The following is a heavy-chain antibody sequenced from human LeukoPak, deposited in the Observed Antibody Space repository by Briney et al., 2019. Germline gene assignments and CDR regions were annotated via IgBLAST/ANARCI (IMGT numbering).Heavy chain of an antibody. D-gene: IGHD3-10*01. V-gene: IGHV4-34*01. CDR3: ARGRGRKDWNYYGSGSYYNSNWFDP. Sequence: PSETLSLTCAVYGGSFSGYYWSWIRQPPGKGLEWIGEINHSGSTNYNPSLKSRVIISVDTSKNQFSLKLSSVTAADTAVYYCARGRGRKDWNYYGSGSYYNSNWFDPWGQGTLVTVSS. J-gene: IGHJ5*02. CDR2: INHSGST. CDR1: GGSFSGYY.